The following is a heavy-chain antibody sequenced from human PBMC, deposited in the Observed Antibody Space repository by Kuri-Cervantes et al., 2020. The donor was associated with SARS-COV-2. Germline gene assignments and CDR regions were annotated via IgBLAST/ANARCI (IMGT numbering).Heavy chain of an antibody. CDR3: ARGDFSYDDSSTRYYFDY. CDR2: IYYSGST. D-gene: IGHD6-13*01. J-gene: IGHJ4*02. V-gene: IGHV4-59*12. Sequence: GSLRLSCTVSGGSISSYYWSWIRQPPGKGLEWIGYIYYSGSTNYNPSLKSRVTISVDTSKNQFSLKLSSVTAADTAVYYCARGDFSYDDSSTRYYFDYWGQGTLVTVSS. CDR1: GGSISSYY.